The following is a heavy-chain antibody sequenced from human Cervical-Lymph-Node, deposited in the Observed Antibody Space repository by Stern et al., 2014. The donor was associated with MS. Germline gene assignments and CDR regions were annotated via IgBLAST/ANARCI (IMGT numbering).Heavy chain of an antibody. Sequence: VQLVESGPGLVKPSETLSLTCTVSGVSISTYYWSWIRQPPGKGLEWIGYIYYSGSTPYNPALKSRVTMSVDTSKSQFSLKLSSVTAADTAVYYCARDVGMDSWGQGTLVTVSS. CDR3: ARDVGMDS. CDR2: IYYSGST. V-gene: IGHV4-59*01. J-gene: IGHJ5*01. CDR1: GVSISTYY. D-gene: IGHD6-13*01.